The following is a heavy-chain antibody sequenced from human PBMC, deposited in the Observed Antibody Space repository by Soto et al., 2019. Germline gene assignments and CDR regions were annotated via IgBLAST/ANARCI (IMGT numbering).Heavy chain of an antibody. CDR2: ISAYNGNT. V-gene: IGHV1-18*01. CDR3: ARDLGAQIVDY. CDR1: GYTFTSYG. D-gene: IGHD1-26*01. Sequence: QVQLVQSGAEVKKPGASVKVSCKASGYTFTSYGISWVRQAPGQGLEWMGWISAYNGNTKNAQKLQGRVTMTTDTTPHTAYMNLMSLRAEDKVVNCCARDLGAQIVDYWGQGTLVTVSS. J-gene: IGHJ4*02.